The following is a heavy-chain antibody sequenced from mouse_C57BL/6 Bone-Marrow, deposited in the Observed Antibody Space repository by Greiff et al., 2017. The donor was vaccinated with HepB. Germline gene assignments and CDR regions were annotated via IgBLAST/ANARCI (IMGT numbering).Heavy chain of an antibody. V-gene: IGHV1-50*01. Sequence: QVQLQQPGAELVKPGASVKLSCKASGYTFTSYWMQWVKQRPGQGLEWIGEIDPSDSYTNYNQKFKGKATLTVDTSSSTAYMQLSSLTSEDSAVYYCARSGIYYDYDGYFDVWGTGTTVTVSS. J-gene: IGHJ1*03. CDR2: IDPSDSYT. D-gene: IGHD2-4*01. CDR3: ARSGIYYDYDGYFDV. CDR1: GYTFTSYW.